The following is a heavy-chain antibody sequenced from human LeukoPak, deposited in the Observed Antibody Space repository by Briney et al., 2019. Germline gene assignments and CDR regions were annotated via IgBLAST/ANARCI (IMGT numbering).Heavy chain of an antibody. CDR2: INHSGST. Sequence: PSETLSLTCAVYGGSFSGYYWSWIRQPPGKGLEWIGEINHSGSTNYNPSLKSRVTISVDTSKNQFSLKLSSVTAADTAVYYCARRITMIVVVITTYAFDIWGQGTMVTVSS. V-gene: IGHV4-34*01. D-gene: IGHD3-22*01. J-gene: IGHJ3*02. CDR1: GGSFSGYY. CDR3: ARRITMIVVVITTYAFDI.